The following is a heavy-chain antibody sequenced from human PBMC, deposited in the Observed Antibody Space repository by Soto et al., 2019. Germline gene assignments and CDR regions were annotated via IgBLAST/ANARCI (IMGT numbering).Heavy chain of an antibody. D-gene: IGHD1-20*01. J-gene: IGHJ6*02. CDR1: GSTFASYG. CDR2: ISAYNGNT. V-gene: IGHV1-18*01. Sequence: ASVTLSCRASGSTFASYGISLVRQAPGQGLEWMGWISAYNGNTNYAQKLQGRVTMTTDTSTSTAYMELRSLRSDDTAVYYCARMRYNWNYDYYYGMDVWGQGTTVTVSS. CDR3: ARMRYNWNYDYYYGMDV.